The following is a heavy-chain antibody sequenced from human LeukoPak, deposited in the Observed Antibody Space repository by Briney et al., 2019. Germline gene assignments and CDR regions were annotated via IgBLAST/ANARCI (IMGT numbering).Heavy chain of an antibody. CDR2: INPSGSST. D-gene: IGHD5-24*01. V-gene: IGHV1-46*01. J-gene: IGHJ4*02. Sequence: ASVKVSCKASGYSFTSHYMHWVRQAPGQGLEWMGLINPSGSSTLYAQKFQGRVTMTRDMSTTTDYMELSSLRSEDTAVYYCARDTWAGWLQHSFDYWGQGTLVTVSS. CDR3: ARDTWAGWLQHSFDY. CDR1: GYSFTSHY.